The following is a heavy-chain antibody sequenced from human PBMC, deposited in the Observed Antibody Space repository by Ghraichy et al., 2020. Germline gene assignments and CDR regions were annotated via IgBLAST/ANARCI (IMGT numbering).Heavy chain of an antibody. V-gene: IGHV3-13*04. CDR1: GFSFRTFD. Sequence: GGSLRLSCVASGFSFRTFDMHWVRQVPGQGLEWVSAVDATGDTYYQDSVKGRFTISRENVKNSLYLQMNSLRAGDTAIYYCARASKYCTNDLCSTDNALDIWGRGTLVTVSS. CDR3: ARASKYCTNDLCSTDNALDI. J-gene: IGHJ3*02. D-gene: IGHD2-8*01. CDR2: VDATGDT.